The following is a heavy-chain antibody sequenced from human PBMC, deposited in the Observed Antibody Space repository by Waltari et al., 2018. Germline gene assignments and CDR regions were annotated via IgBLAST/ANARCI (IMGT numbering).Heavy chain of an antibody. CDR1: GFTFSRSG. Sequence: EVQLVESGGDLVQPGGSLRLYCADSGFTFSRSGMSWVRQAPGKGLEWVATINQDGSEKDYVNSVKGRFTISRDNAKNSLYLQMNSLGAEDTAVYYCARKKYYYDSSQMGWFDPWGQGTLVTVSS. V-gene: IGHV3-7*03. CDR2: INQDGSEK. J-gene: IGHJ5*02. D-gene: IGHD3-22*01. CDR3: ARKKYYYDSSQMGWFDP.